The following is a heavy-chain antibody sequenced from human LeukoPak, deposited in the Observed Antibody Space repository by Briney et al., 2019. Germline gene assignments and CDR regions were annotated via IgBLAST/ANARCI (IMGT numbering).Heavy chain of an antibody. CDR1: GFTLSTYT. D-gene: IGHD2-15*01. V-gene: IGHV3-23*01. CDR3: AKIRSEVVVAATNY. Sequence: PGGSLRLSCTASGFTLSTYTMSWVRQAPGKGLEWVSAISGSGGRTYYADSVKGRFTISRDNSKDTLFLQMDSLRAEDTAVYYCAKIRSEVVVAATNYWGQGTLVSVSS. CDR2: ISGSGGRT. J-gene: IGHJ4*02.